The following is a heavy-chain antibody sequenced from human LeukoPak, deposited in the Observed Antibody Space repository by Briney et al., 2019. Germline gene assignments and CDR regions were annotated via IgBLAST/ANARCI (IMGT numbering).Heavy chain of an antibody. V-gene: IGHV3-7*01. D-gene: IGHD5-24*01. Sequence: GGSLRLPCAASGFTFSRFWMSWVRQAPGKGLEWVANIKQDGREKYYVDSVEGRFTLSRDNAQNSLYLQMNSLRAEDTAVYYCAKTMGDGYTSPHAFDIWGQGTMVTVSS. CDR2: IKQDGREK. CDR3: AKTMGDGYTSPHAFDI. CDR1: GFTFSRFW. J-gene: IGHJ3*02.